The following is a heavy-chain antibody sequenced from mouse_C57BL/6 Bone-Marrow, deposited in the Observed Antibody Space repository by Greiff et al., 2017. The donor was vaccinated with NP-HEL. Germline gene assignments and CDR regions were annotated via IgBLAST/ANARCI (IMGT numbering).Heavy chain of an antibody. J-gene: IGHJ3*01. CDR3: ARDMGIDDYDEGFAY. CDR1: GFTFSDFY. D-gene: IGHD2-4*01. Sequence: EVMLVESGGGLVQSGRSLRLSCATSGFTFSDFYMEWVRQAPGKGLEWIAASRNKANDYTTEYSASVKGRFIVSRDTSQSILYLQMNALRAEDTAIYYCARDMGIDDYDEGFAYWGQGTLVTVSA. CDR2: SRNKANDYTT. V-gene: IGHV7-1*01.